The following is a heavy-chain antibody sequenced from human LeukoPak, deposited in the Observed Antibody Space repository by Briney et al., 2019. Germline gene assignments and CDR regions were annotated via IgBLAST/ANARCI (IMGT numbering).Heavy chain of an antibody. D-gene: IGHD2-15*01. CDR2: INHSGST. CDR1: GGSFSGYY. J-gene: IGHJ4*02. CDR3: ARSLLGYCSGGSCGAFDY. Sequence: SETLSPTCAVYGGSFSGYYWSWIRQPPGKGLEWIGEINHSGSTNYNPSLKSRVTISVDTSKNQFSLKLSSVTAADTAVYYCARSLLGYCSGGSCGAFDYWGQGTLVTVSS. V-gene: IGHV4-34*01.